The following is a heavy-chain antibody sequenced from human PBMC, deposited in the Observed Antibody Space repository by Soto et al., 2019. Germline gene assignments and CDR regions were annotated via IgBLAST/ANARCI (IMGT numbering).Heavy chain of an antibody. J-gene: IGHJ4*02. CDR2: INPSGGST. D-gene: IGHD2-21*02. V-gene: IGHV1-46*01. Sequence: ASVKVSCKASGYTFTSYYMHWVRQAPGQGLEWMGIINPSGGSTSYAQKFQGRVTMTRDTSTSTVYMELSSLRSEDTAVYYCAREAAACGGDCHFDYWGQGTLVTVSS. CDR1: GYTFTSYY. CDR3: AREAAACGGDCHFDY.